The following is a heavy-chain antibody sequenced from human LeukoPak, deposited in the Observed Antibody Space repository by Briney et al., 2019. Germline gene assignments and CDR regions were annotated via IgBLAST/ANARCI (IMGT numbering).Heavy chain of an antibody. CDR3: ARLSSSPDLDY. CDR1: GYIFTSYY. D-gene: IGHD6-6*01. J-gene: IGHJ4*02. CDR2: INPGGGST. Sequence: ASVKVSCKASGYIFTSYYMHWVREAPGQGLEWMGIINPGGGSTSYAQKFQDRVTMTRYTSTSTVYMELSSLRSEDTAVYYCARLSSSPDLDYWGQGTLVTVSS. V-gene: IGHV1-46*01.